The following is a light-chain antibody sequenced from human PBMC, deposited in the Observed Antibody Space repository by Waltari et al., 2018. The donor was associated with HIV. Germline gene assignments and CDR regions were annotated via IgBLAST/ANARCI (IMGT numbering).Light chain of an antibody. CDR2: EVS. CDR1: STPVGSYNS. J-gene: IGLJ2*01. CDR3: SSYIGSNTLV. V-gene: IGLV2-14*01. Sequence: QSALTQPASVSGSPGQSITISCTGTSTPVGSYNSVSLYQYHPGKAPKLMIYEVSNRPSGVSARFSGSKSGNTASLTISGLQIEDEAEYYCSSYIGSNTLVFGGGTKLTVL.